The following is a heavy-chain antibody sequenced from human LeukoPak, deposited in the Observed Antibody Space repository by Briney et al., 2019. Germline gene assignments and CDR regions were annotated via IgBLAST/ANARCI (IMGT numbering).Heavy chain of an antibody. V-gene: IGHV3-7*04. J-gene: IGHJ4*02. CDR2: IKEDGSEE. Sequence: GGSLRLSSAASGFTFSTSWMNWVRQAPGKGLEWVANIKEDGSEEYYVDSVKGRFTISRDNARKSLYLQMNSLRVEDTAVYYCARGYSGYEFGYWGQGTLVTVSS. D-gene: IGHD5-12*01. CDR1: GFTFSTSW. CDR3: ARGYSGYEFGY.